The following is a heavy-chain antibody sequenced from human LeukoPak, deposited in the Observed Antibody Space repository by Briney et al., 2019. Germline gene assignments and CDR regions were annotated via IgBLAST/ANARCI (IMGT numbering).Heavy chain of an antibody. D-gene: IGHD2-2*01. J-gene: IGHJ4*02. Sequence: ASVKVSCKASGYTFTSYGISWVRQAPGQGLEWMGWISAYNGNTNYAQKLQGRVTMTTDTSTSTAYMELRSLRSDDTAVYYCARVPDCSSTSCYGAVLDYWGQGTLVTVSS. CDR1: GYTFTSYG. CDR3: ARVPDCSSTSCYGAVLDY. CDR2: ISAYNGNT. V-gene: IGHV1-18*01.